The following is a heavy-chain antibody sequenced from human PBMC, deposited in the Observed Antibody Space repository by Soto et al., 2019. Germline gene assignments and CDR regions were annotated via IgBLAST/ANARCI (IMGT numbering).Heavy chain of an antibody. J-gene: IGHJ3*02. D-gene: IGHD4-17*01. CDR2: ISSSGSTI. Sequence: GGSLRLSCAASGFTFSDYYMSWIRQAPGKGLEWVSYISSSGSTIYYGDSVKGRFTISRDNAKNSLYLQMNSLRAEDTAVYYCARGSRKSTTVTTYAFDIWGQGTMVTVSS. V-gene: IGHV3-11*01. CDR1: GFTFSDYY. CDR3: ARGSRKSTTVTTYAFDI.